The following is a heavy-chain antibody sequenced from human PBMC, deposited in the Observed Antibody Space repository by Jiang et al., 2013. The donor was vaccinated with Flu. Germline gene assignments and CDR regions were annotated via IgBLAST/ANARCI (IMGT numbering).Heavy chain of an antibody. D-gene: IGHD4-23*01. CDR1: GIQVSQLL. Sequence: KISCKGFGIQVSQLLDRLGAPDAGKGLKWMGIIYPGDSDTRYSPPFQGQVTISADKSVSTAYLQWNSLKASDSGMYYCAVGQPGGGFDYWGQGTLVTVSS. V-gene: IGHV5-51*01. CDR3: AVGQPGGGFDY. J-gene: IGHJ4*02. CDR2: IYPGDSDT.